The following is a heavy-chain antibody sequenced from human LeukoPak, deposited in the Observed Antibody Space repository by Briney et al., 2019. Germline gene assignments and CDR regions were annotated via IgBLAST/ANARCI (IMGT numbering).Heavy chain of an antibody. V-gene: IGHV3-48*01. J-gene: IGHJ3*02. CDR3: VSGWDDEFSTAFHI. CDR2: ISSASYTM. Sequence: GGSLRLSCAASGFTFSSYAMHWVRQAPGKGLEWISYISSASYTMYYADSVKGRFTISRDNAKNSLFLQMTSLRAEDTAVYYCVSGWDDEFSTAFHIRGQGTVVTVSS. CDR1: GFTFSSYA. D-gene: IGHD6-19*01.